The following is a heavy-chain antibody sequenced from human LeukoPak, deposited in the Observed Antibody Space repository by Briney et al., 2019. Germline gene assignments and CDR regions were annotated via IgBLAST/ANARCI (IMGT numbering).Heavy chain of an antibody. V-gene: IGHV1-69*13. D-gene: IGHD5-18*01. CDR1: GGTFSSYA. CDR3: ARVEFSRYRSILYYYCGMDV. Sequence: SVTVSCKASGGTFSSYAISWVRQAPGQGLEWMGGIIPIFGTANYAQKFQGRVTITADESTSTAYMELSSLRSEDTAVYYCARVEFSRYRSILYYYCGMDVWGQGTTVTVSS. CDR2: IIPIFGTA. J-gene: IGHJ6*02.